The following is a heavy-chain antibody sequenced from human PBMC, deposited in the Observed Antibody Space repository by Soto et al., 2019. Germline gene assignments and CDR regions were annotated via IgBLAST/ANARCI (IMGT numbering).Heavy chain of an antibody. D-gene: IGHD3-22*01. Sequence: PGGSLRLSCAASGFTLSSYAMSWVRQAPGKGLEWVSAISGSGGSTYYADSVKGRFTISRDNSKNTLYLQMNSLRAEDTAVYYCVTYYYDSSGYYPSSRLFDWGQGTLVTVSS. V-gene: IGHV3-23*01. CDR3: VTYYYDSSGYYPSSRLFD. CDR2: ISGSGGST. J-gene: IGHJ4*02. CDR1: GFTLSSYA.